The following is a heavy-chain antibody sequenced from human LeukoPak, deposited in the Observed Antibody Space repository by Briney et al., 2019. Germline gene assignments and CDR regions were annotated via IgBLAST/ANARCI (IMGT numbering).Heavy chain of an antibody. CDR3: ARDPCSGGNCYSYNWFDP. V-gene: IGHV1-69*13. D-gene: IGHD2-15*01. CDR1: GGTFSSYA. J-gene: IGHJ5*02. Sequence: ASVKVSCKASGGTFSSYAISWVRQAPGQGLEWMGGIIPIFGTANYAQKFQGRVTITADESTSTAYMELSSLRSEDTAVYYCARDPCSGGNCYSYNWFDPWGQGTLVTVSS. CDR2: IIPIFGTA.